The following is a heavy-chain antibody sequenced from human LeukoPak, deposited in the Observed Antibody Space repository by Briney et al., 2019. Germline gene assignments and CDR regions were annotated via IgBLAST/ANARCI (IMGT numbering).Heavy chain of an antibody. CDR2: ISGSGGST. CDR1: GFTFSSYA. D-gene: IGHD3-3*01. V-gene: IGHV3-23*01. J-gene: IGHJ4*02. Sequence: PGGSLRLSCAASGFTFSSYAMSWVRQAPGKGLEWVSAISGSGGSTYYADSVKGRFTISRDNSKNTLYLQMNSLRAEDTAVYYCAKDPKRITIFGVVIPPDYWGQGTLVTVSS. CDR3: AKDPKRITIFGVVIPPDY.